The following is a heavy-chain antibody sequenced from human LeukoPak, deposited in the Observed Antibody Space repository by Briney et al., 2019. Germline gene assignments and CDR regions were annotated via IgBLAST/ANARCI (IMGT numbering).Heavy chain of an antibody. Sequence: SETLSLTCTVSGGSISSSSYYWGWIRQPPGKGLEWIGSIYYSGSTYYNPSLKSRVTISVDTSKNQFSLKLSSVTAADTAVYYCAIPRPGIAATGFDYWGQGTLVTVSS. CDR2: IYYSGST. V-gene: IGHV4-39*01. CDR1: GGSISSSSYY. CDR3: AIPRPGIAATGFDY. D-gene: IGHD6-13*01. J-gene: IGHJ4*02.